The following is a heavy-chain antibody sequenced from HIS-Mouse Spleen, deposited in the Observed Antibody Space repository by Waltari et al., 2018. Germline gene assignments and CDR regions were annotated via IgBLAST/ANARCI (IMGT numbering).Heavy chain of an antibody. CDR3: AGYNWNYGTDY. J-gene: IGHJ4*02. D-gene: IGHD1-7*01. V-gene: IGHV4-31*03. CDR2: IYYRGST. CDR1: GGSISSGCYY. Sequence: QVQLQESGPGLVKPSQTLSLTCTVPGGSISSGCYYWSWIRPHPGKGLEWIGYIYYRGSTYYNPSLKSRVTISVDTSKNQFSLKLSSVTAADTAVYYCAGYNWNYGTDYWGQGTLVTVSS.